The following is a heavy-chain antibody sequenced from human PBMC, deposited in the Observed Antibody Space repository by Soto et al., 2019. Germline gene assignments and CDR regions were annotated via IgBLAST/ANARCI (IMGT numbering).Heavy chain of an antibody. CDR3: ARDNDYYDSPGLFDY. J-gene: IGHJ4*02. CDR1: GASSSGNYY. Sequence: GASSSGNYYWRWSRHLPGKGLEWIGYIYYSGSTYYNPSLKSRVTISVDTSRNQFSLKLSSVTAADTAVYYCARDNDYYDSPGLFDYWGQGTLVTVS. V-gene: IGHV4-30-4*01. D-gene: IGHD3-22*01. CDR2: IYYSGST.